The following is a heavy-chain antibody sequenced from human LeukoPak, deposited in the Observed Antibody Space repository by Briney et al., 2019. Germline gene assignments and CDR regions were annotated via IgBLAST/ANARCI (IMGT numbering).Heavy chain of an antibody. CDR3: ARLIIRNGWRYMDV. D-gene: IGHD6-25*01. CDR1: GYSFTTYW. J-gene: IGHJ6*03. Sequence: GESLKISCESSGYSFTTYWIGWVRQMPGKGLEWMGIIYPGDSDTRYSPSFQGQVTISADKAISTAYLQWSSLKASDTAMYYCARLIIRNGWRYMDVWGKGTTVIVSS. V-gene: IGHV5-51*01. CDR2: IYPGDSDT.